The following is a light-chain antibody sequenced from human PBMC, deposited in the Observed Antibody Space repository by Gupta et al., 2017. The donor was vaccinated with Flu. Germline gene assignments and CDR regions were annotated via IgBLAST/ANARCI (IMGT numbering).Light chain of an antibody. CDR2: AAS. V-gene: IGKV1-39*01. J-gene: IGKJ2*01. Sequence: DIQLTQSPSSLSASVGDRVTITCRASQSISSYLTWYQQKPGKAPKLLIYAASRLQSGVPSRFIGSGSGTEFIPITSSLQPEDFLTYYCQQRYSTSPRNFGEGTKVEIK. CDR3: QQRYSTSPRN. CDR1: QSISSY.